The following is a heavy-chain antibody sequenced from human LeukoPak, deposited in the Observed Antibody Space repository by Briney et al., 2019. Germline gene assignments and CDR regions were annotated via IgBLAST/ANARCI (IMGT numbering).Heavy chain of an antibody. J-gene: IGHJ4*02. Sequence: RGALELSCAGPGFNLRSHEQQRVRQAPGKGLEGVSYISSSGTTIYYADSVRGRFTISRDNAKNSLYLQLNSLRAEDTAVYYCARDPLYCSGGSCYSEGFDYWGQGTLVTVSS. CDR1: GFNLRSHE. CDR3: ARDPLYCSGGSCYSEGFDY. CDR2: ISSSGTTI. V-gene: IGHV3-48*03. D-gene: IGHD2-15*01.